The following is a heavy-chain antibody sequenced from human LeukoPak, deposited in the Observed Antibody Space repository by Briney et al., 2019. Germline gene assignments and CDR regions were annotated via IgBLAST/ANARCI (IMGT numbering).Heavy chain of an antibody. J-gene: IGHJ4*02. D-gene: IGHD4-17*01. Sequence: ASVKVSCKASGYTFTSYDINWVRRATGQGLEWMGWMNPNSGNTGYAQKFQGRVTMTRNTSISTAYMELSSLRSDDTAVYYCASGRGYGDYRGPFDYWGQGTLVTVSS. CDR2: MNPNSGNT. CDR3: ASGRGYGDYRGPFDY. CDR1: GYTFTSYD. V-gene: IGHV1-8*01.